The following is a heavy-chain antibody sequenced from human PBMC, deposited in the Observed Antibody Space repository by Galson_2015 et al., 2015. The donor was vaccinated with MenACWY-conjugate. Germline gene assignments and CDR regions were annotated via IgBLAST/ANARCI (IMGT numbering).Heavy chain of an antibody. CDR1: GCTFRNYG. V-gene: IGHV1-18*01. J-gene: IGHJ1*01. CDR3: ASHLLGNIGYD. CDR2: ISGKNGNA. D-gene: IGHD2/OR15-2a*01. Sequence: QSGAEVKKPGASVMVSCKASGCTFRNYGFTWVRQAPGQGLEWMGRISGKNGNAIYAQKFQDRFIMTTDASTNTAYMELGSLRSGDTATYYCASHLLGNIGYDWGQGTLVTVSS.